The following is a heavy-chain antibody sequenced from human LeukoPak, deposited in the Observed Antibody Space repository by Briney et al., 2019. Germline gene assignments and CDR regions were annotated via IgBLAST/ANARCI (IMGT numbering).Heavy chain of an antibody. Sequence: GGSLRLSCAASGFTCSSYWMSWVRQAPGKGLEWVAFIRYDGSNKYYADSVKGRFTISRDNSKNTLYLQMNSLRAEDTAVYYCAKLVLRYFDWLMDYWGQGTLVTVSS. CDR3: AKLVLRYFDWLMDY. J-gene: IGHJ4*02. CDR1: GFTCSSYW. CDR2: IRYDGSNK. V-gene: IGHV3-30*02. D-gene: IGHD3-9*01.